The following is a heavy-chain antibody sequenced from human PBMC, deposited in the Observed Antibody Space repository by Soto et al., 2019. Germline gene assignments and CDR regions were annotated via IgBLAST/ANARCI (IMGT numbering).Heavy chain of an antibody. V-gene: IGHV4-4*02. J-gene: IGHJ6*03. Sequence: QVQLQESGPGLVKPLGTLSLTCAVSSGSISSSNWWSWVRQPPGKGLEWIGEIYHSGSTNYNPSLKSRVTISVDKSKNQFSLKLSSVTAADTAVYYCARDGISGYDFHYYMDVWGKGTTVTVSS. D-gene: IGHD5-12*01. CDR1: SGSISSSNW. CDR3: ARDGISGYDFHYYMDV. CDR2: IYHSGST.